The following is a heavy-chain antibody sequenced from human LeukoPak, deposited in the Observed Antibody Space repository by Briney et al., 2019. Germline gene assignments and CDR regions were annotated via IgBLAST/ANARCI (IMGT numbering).Heavy chain of an antibody. Sequence: ASVKVSCKASGYTLTTYALHWVRQAPGQGLEWMGWINPLNGDIKYSQNFQGRVIITRDTSANTAYMELSSLRSEDTAVYYCANRIDGGRLDYWGQGTLVTVSS. CDR2: INPLNGDI. CDR3: ANRIDGGRLDY. J-gene: IGHJ4*02. V-gene: IGHV1-3*01. CDR1: GYTLTTYA. D-gene: IGHD1-14*01.